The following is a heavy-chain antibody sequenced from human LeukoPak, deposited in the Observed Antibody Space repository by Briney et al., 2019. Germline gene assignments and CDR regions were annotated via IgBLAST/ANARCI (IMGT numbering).Heavy chain of an antibody. CDR1: GFTFSSYS. CDR2: ISSSSSYI. Sequence: PGGSLRLSCAASGFTFSSYSMNWVRQAPGKGLEWVSSISSSSSYIYYADSVKGRFTISRDNSKNTLYLQMNSLRAEDTAVYYCARDYASGSYYNDYYLDYWGQGTLVTVSS. CDR3: ARDYASGSYYNDYYLDY. J-gene: IGHJ4*02. V-gene: IGHV3-21*01. D-gene: IGHD3-10*01.